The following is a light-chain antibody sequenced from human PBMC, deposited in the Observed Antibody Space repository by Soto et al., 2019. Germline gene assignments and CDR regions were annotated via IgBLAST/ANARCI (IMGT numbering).Light chain of an antibody. J-gene: IGLJ7*01. CDR1: SSNIGSNY. CDR3: AAWDDSLSASV. Sequence: QSLLTQPPSASGTPGQRVTISCSGSSSNIGSNYVYWYQQLSGTAPKLLIYRNNQRPSGVPDRFSGSKSGTSASLAISGLRSEDEADYYCAAWDDSLSASVFGGGTQLTVL. V-gene: IGLV1-47*01. CDR2: RNN.